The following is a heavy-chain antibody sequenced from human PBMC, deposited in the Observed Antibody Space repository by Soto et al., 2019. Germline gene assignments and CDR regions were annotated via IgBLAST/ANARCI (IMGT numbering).Heavy chain of an antibody. Sequence: GESLKISCEGSGYSFTIYWIGWVRQMPGKGLEWMGIIYPGDSDTRYSPSFQGQVTFSADKSISTAYLQWSSLKASDTAIYFCARRARGNWAFDYWGQGTLVTVSS. J-gene: IGHJ4*02. CDR2: IYPGDSDT. D-gene: IGHD3-16*01. V-gene: IGHV5-51*01. CDR1: GYSFTIYW. CDR3: ARRARGNWAFDY.